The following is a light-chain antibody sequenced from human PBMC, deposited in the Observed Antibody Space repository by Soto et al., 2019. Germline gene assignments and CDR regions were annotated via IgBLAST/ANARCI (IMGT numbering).Light chain of an antibody. CDR1: QSVIIN. CDR2: GAS. V-gene: IGKV3-15*01. CDR3: HQYDTYLWT. Sequence: EIVMTQSPATLSVSPGERATLSCRASQSVIINLAWYQQKPGQTPRLLIYGASSRASGVPARFSGSGSGTEFTLTISSLQPDDFATYYCHQYDTYLWTFGQGTKVDIK. J-gene: IGKJ1*01.